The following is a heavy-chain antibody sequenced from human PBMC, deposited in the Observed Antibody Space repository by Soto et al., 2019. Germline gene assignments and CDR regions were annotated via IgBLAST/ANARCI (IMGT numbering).Heavy chain of an antibody. V-gene: IGHV3-23*01. CDR2: IGTSGNT. D-gene: IGHD6-19*01. CDR1: GYTFSSNA. Sequence: EVQLLESGGRLVQPGGSLRLSCAASGYTFSSNAMSWVRQAPGKGLEWVSSIGTSGNTYYPDSVQGRFTISRDISKNSVYLQMNSLRVEDTAVYYCARRSSGRTYSFDFWGQGTLVTVSS. CDR3: ARRSSGRTYSFDF. J-gene: IGHJ4*02.